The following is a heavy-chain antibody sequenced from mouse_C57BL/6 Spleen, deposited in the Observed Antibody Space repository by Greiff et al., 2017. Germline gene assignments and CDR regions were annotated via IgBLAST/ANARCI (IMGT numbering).Heavy chain of an antibody. Sequence: VQLQQSGPELVKPGASVKISCKASGYTFTDYYMNWVKQSHGKSLEWIGDINPNNGGTSYNQKFKGKATLTVDKSSSTAYMELRSLTSEDSAVYYCARRGYYYGVYAMDYWGQGTSVTVSS. V-gene: IGHV1-26*01. CDR3: ARRGYYYGVYAMDY. J-gene: IGHJ4*01. CDR1: GYTFTDYY. D-gene: IGHD1-1*01. CDR2: INPNNGGT.